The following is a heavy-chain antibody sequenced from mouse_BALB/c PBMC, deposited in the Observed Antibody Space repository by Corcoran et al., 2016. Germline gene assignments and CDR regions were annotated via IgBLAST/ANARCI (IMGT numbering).Heavy chain of an antibody. CDR1: GYTFTSYV. V-gene: IGHV1S136*01. CDR2: INPYNDGT. CDR3: ANVGAY. Sequence: EVRLQQSGPELVRPGASVKMSCKASGYTFTSYVMHGVKQKPGQGREWIGYINPYNDGTKYNEKFKGKATLTSDKSSSTAYMELSSLTSEDSAVYYCANVGAYWGQGTLVTVSA. J-gene: IGHJ3*01.